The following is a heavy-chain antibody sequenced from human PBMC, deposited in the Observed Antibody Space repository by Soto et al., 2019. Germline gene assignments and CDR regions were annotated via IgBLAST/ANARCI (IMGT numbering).Heavy chain of an antibody. CDR2: INAGNCNT. CDR3: AASAYCSSTSCLNWDHNWFDP. Sequence: ASVKVSCKASGYTFTSYAMHWVRQAPGQRLEWMGWINAGNCNTKYSQKFQERVTMTRAMSTSTAYMGLGSLRSEDTAVYYCAASAYCSSTSCLNWDHNWFDPWGQETLVTVSS. CDR1: GYTFTSYA. V-gene: IGHV1-3*01. J-gene: IGHJ5*02. D-gene: IGHD2-2*01.